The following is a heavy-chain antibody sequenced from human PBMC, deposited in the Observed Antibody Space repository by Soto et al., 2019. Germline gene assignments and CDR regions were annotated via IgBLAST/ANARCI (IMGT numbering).Heavy chain of an antibody. V-gene: IGHV3-21*02. D-gene: IGHD1-1*01. CDR2: ISSGSVHI. CDR3: ARYDAFKAFDL. J-gene: IGHJ3*01. CDR1: GFTFNSYS. Sequence: EVELVESGGGLVKPGGSLRLSCAASGFTFNSYSVNWVRQAPGKGLVWVASISSGSVHIDFADSVKGRFTISRDEVTNSVSLQMDSVRVEDTGIYYCARYDAFKAFDLWGQGTMVTVSS.